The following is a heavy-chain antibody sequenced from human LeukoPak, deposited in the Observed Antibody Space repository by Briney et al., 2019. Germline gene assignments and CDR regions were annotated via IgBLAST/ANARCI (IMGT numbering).Heavy chain of an antibody. V-gene: IGHV4-39*07. D-gene: IGHD6-25*01. J-gene: IGHJ4*02. CDR3: ARASSGSGWPFDY. Sequence: SETLSLTCTVSGGSISSSSYYWGWIRQPPGKGLEWIGSIYYSGSTYYNPSLKSRVTISVDTSKNQFSLKLSSVTAADTAVYYCARASSGSGWPFDYWGQGALVTVSS. CDR2: IYYSGST. CDR1: GGSISSSSYY.